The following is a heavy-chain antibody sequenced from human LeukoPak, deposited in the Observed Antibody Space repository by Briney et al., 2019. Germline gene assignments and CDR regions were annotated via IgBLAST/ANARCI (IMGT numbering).Heavy chain of an antibody. Sequence: RPSQTLSLTCNVSGVSVSDGRYYWTWIRHHPTRGLEWIGYKYYRGSAKYNPSLKSRLTISIDTAKNQFSLQLSSVTAADTATYYCATPYCSSLSCLDVFNMWGQGTRVTVSS. D-gene: IGHD2-2*01. J-gene: IGHJ3*02. CDR2: KYYRGSA. CDR3: ATPYCSSLSCLDVFNM. CDR1: GVSVSDGRYY. V-gene: IGHV4-31*03.